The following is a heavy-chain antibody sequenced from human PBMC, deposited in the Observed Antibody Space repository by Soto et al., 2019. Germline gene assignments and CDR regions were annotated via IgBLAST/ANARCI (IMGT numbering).Heavy chain of an antibody. Sequence: EVQLVESGGGLVKPGGSLRLSCAASGFTFSNAWMSWVRQAPGKGLEWVGRIKRKTDGGTTDYAAPVKGRFTISRDDSKNTLYLQMNSLKTEDTAVYYCTTGVVGSLADYWGQGTLVTVSS. J-gene: IGHJ4*02. V-gene: IGHV3-15*01. D-gene: IGHD6-13*01. CDR1: GFTFSNAW. CDR3: TTGVVGSLADY. CDR2: IKRKTDGGTT.